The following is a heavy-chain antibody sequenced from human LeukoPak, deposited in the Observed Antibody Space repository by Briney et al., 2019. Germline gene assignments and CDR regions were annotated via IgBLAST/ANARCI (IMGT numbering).Heavy chain of an antibody. Sequence: SDTLSLTCVVSGAPVSSSHWNWIRQLPGKGLEWIGCLSYTGKTDYNPSLTSRVTMSLDTSKNQVSLKVRSVTAADTAVYFCSEGYFEPFAHWGQGARVTVSS. D-gene: IGHD2/OR15-2a*01. CDR2: LSYTGKT. CDR1: GAPVSSSH. J-gene: IGHJ4*02. V-gene: IGHV4-59*02. CDR3: SEGYFEPFAH.